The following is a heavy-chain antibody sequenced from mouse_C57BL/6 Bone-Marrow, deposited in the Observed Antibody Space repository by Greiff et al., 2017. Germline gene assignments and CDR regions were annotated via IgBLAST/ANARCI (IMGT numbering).Heavy chain of an antibody. CDR1: GYTFTDYY. Sequence: EVQLQQSGPELVKPGASVKISCKASGYTFTDYYMNWVKQSHGKSLEWIGDINPNNGGTSYNQKFKGKATLTVDKSSSTAYMELRSLTSEDSAVYYCASPLGAGAMDYWGQGTSVTVSS. CDR2: INPNNGGT. J-gene: IGHJ4*01. V-gene: IGHV1-26*01. CDR3: ASPLGAGAMDY. D-gene: IGHD2-10*02.